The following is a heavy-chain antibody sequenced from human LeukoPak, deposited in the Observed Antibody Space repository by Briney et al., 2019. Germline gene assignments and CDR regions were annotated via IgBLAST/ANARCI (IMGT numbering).Heavy chain of an antibody. CDR3: ARRRTSNSSGPRYFDY. V-gene: IGHV4-59*12. CDR2: IYYSGST. Sequence: PSETLSLTCTVSGGSISSYYWSWIRQPPGKGLEWIGYIYYSGSTNYNPSLKSRVTISVDTSKNQFSLKLSSVTAADTAVYYCARRRTSNSSGPRYFDYWGQGTLVTVSS. J-gene: IGHJ4*02. D-gene: IGHD3-22*01. CDR1: GGSISSYY.